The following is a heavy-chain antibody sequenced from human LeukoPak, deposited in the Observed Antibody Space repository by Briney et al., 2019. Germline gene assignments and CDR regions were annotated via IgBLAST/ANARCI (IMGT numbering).Heavy chain of an antibody. CDR3: ARGDKKENQSGPSGYFDP. Sequence: ASVKVSCKASGYTFSGYHIHWVRQAPGQGLEWMGWINPNSGGTNFAPKFHGRVSMTRDTSINTAYMELTSLRSDDTAVYYCARGDKKENQSGPSGYFDPWGQGTLVTVCS. CDR2: INPNSGGT. V-gene: IGHV1-2*02. D-gene: IGHD3-10*01. CDR1: GYTFSGYH. J-gene: IGHJ5*02.